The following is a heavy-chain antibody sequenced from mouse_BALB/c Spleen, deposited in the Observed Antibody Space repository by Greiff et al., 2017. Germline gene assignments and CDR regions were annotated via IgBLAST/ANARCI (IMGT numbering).Heavy chain of an antibody. CDR2: ILPGSGST. J-gene: IGHJ4*01. Sequence: QVHVKQSGAELMKPGASVKISCKATGYTFSSYWIEWVKQRPGHGLEWIGEILPGSGSTNYNEKFKGKATFTADTSSNTAYMQLSSLTSEDSAVYYCARGRTGTDAMDYWGQGTSVTVSS. V-gene: IGHV1-9*01. CDR1: GYTFSSYW. D-gene: IGHD4-1*01. CDR3: ARGRTGTDAMDY.